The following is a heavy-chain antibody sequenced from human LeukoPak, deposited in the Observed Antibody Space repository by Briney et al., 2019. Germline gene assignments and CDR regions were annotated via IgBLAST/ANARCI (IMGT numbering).Heavy chain of an antibody. CDR1: GGSISSSSYY. CDR2: IYYSGST. Sequence: SETLSLTCTVSGGSISSSSYYWGWIRQPPGKGLEWIGSIYYSGSTYCNPSLKSRVTISVDTSKNQFSLKLSSVTAADTAVYYCARTYDSSGAKGDSYAFDIWGQGTMVTVSS. V-gene: IGHV4-39*07. D-gene: IGHD3-22*01. CDR3: ARTYDSSGAKGDSYAFDI. J-gene: IGHJ3*02.